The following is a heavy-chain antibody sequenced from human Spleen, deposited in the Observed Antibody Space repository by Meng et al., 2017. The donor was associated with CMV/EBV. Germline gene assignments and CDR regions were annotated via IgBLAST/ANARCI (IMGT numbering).Heavy chain of an antibody. V-gene: IGHV4-4*02. D-gene: IGHD1-26*01. CDR1: GGSISSSKW. CDR2: IFYDGRT. Sequence: CAVSGGSISSSKWWTWVRQPPGEGLEWIGEIFYDGRTNYNPSLKSRVTISVDKSKNRFSLTLIYMTAADTAVYYCARRPLEGAADYWGQGTLVTVSS. CDR3: ARRPLEGAADY. J-gene: IGHJ4*02.